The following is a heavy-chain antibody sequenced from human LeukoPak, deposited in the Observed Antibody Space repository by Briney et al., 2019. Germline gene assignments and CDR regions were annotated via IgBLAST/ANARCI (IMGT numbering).Heavy chain of an antibody. D-gene: IGHD3-22*01. CDR1: GGSISSSSYY. J-gene: IGHJ3*02. Sequence: PSETLSLTCTVSGGSISSSSYYWGWIRQPPVKGLEWIGSIYYSGSTYYNPSLKSRVTISVDTSKNQFSLKLSSVTAADTAVYYCARSKAPTYYYDSSGYPKIVVDAFDIWGQGTMVTVSS. CDR2: IYYSGST. V-gene: IGHV4-39*07. CDR3: ARSKAPTYYYDSSGYPKIVVDAFDI.